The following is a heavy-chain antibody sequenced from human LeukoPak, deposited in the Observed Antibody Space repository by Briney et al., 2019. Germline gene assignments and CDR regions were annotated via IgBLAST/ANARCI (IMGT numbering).Heavy chain of an antibody. Sequence: PWRPLSLSCTASGYAFCDYAWSWFRQAPGKGLEWVSFIRSKTYGGTTHYAASVQGRFNISRDDSKGIAFLQMNSLKTEDTAVYYCARVDYGGAPRRNYWGQGTLVTVSS. CDR1: GYAFCDYA. CDR2: IRSKTYGGTT. V-gene: IGHV3-49*03. J-gene: IGHJ4*02. CDR3: ARVDYGGAPRRNY. D-gene: IGHD4-23*01.